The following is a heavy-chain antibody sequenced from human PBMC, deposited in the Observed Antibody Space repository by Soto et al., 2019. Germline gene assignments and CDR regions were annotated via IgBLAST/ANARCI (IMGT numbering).Heavy chain of an antibody. CDR3: ARGPTIYYYYYYMDV. CDR2: INHSGST. CDR1: GGSFSGYY. V-gene: IGHV4-34*01. J-gene: IGHJ6*03. Sequence: PSETLSLTCAVYGGSFSGYYWSWIRQPPGKGLEWIGEINHSGSTNYNPSLKSRVTISVDTSKNQFSLKLSSVTAADTAVYYCARGPTIYYYYYYMDVWGKGTTVTVSS.